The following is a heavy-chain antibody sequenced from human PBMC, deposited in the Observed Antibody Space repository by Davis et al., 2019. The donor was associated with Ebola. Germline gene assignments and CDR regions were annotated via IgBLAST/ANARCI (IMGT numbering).Heavy chain of an antibody. D-gene: IGHD2-15*01. CDR2: VYYSGTT. J-gene: IGHJ6*03. Sequence: SETLSLTCTVSGGSISSYYWSWIRQPPGKGLEWIGYVYYSGTTNYNPSLKNRVTMSVDTSKSQFSLKLNSVTAADTAVYYCARFCSGGICYGDYFYSYMDVWGTGTTVIVSS. V-gene: IGHV4-59*08. CDR3: ARFCSGGICYGDYFYSYMDV. CDR1: GGSISSYY.